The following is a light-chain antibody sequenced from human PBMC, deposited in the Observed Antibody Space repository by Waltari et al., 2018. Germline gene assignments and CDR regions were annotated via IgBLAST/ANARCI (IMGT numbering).Light chain of an antibody. CDR1: QSISRY. Sequence: IQMTQSPSSLSASVGDRVTITCRASQSISRYLNWYQQKPGKAPKLLISAASSLQSGVPSRFSGSGSGTEFTLSITSLQPEDFATYYCQQNRIFGQGTKLEIK. V-gene: IGKV1-39*01. CDR3: QQNRI. CDR2: AAS. J-gene: IGKJ2*01.